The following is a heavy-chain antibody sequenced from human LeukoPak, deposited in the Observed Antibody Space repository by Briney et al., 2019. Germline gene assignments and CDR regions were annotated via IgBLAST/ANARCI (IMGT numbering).Heavy chain of an antibody. D-gene: IGHD3-10*01. V-gene: IGHV4-30-4*01. CDR2: IYYSGST. Sequence: PSETPSLTCTVSGGSISSGDYYWGWIRQPPGKGLEWVGYIYYSGSTYYNPSLKSRVTISVDTSKNQFSLKLSSVTAADTAVYYCARGGPRPKYYDWGQGTLVTVSS. CDR1: GGSISSGDYY. CDR3: ARGGPRPKYYD. J-gene: IGHJ4*02.